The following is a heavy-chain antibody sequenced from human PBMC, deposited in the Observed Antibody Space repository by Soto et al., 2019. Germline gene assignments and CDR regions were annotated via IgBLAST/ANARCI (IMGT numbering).Heavy chain of an antibody. CDR3: ARETIVNWVKFYFDY. V-gene: IGHV1-2*02. CDR1: GYTFTGSY. Sequence: ASVKVSCKASGYTFTGSYVHWVRQAPGQGLEWMGWINPNSGDRSYAQKFQGRVTMTRDTSINTAYMDLNRLRSDDTAVYYCARETIVNWVKFYFDYWGQGNLVTVSS. D-gene: IGHD7-27*01. J-gene: IGHJ4*02. CDR2: INPNSGDR.